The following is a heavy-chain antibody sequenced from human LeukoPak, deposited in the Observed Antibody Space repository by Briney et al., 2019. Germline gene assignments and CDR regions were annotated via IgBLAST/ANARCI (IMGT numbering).Heavy chain of an antibody. CDR1: GGTFSSYA. CDR2: IIPIFGTA. J-gene: IGHJ5*02. D-gene: IGHD3-10*01. CDR3: AREGGSGSYYFNWFDP. V-gene: IGHV1-69*06. Sequence: ASVKVSCKASGGTFSSYAISWVRQAPGQGLEWMGGIIPIFGTANYAQKFQGRVTITADKSTSTAYMELSSLRSEDTAVYYCAREGGSGSYYFNWFDPWGQGTLVTVSP.